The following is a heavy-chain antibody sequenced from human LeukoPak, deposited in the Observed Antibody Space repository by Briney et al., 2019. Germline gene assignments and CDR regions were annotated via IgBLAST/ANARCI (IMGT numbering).Heavy chain of an antibody. J-gene: IGHJ6*03. Sequence: ASVKVSCKASGGTFSSYAISWVRQAPGQGLEWMGGIIPIFGTANYAQKFQGRVTITADESTSTAYMQLSSLRSEDTAVYYCARGGGFGELWHYFYYMDVWGKGTTVTISS. D-gene: IGHD3-10*01. CDR2: IIPIFGTA. CDR1: GGTFSSYA. V-gene: IGHV1-69*13. CDR3: ARGGGFGELWHYFYYMDV.